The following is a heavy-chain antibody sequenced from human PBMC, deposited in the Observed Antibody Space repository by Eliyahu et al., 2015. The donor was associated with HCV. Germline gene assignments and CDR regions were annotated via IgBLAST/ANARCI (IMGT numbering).Heavy chain of an antibody. Sequence: VRQAPGKGLEWVAIIWFDGSNEFYADSVRGRFTISRDNSKNTLNLQMNSLRAEDTAVYYCARDNGVGYNFADFWGQGIPVTVSS. V-gene: IGHV3-33*01. CDR2: IWFDGSNE. J-gene: IGHJ4*02. CDR3: ARDNGVGYNFADF. D-gene: IGHD5-24*01.